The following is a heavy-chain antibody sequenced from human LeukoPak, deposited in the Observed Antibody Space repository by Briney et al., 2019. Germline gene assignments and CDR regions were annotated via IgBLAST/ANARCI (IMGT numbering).Heavy chain of an antibody. D-gene: IGHD3-22*01. CDR1: GGSISTYY. V-gene: IGHV4-59*01. CDR3: ARGVYSSGYYYYFDC. J-gene: IGHJ4*02. CDR2: IYYSGST. Sequence: KASETLSLTCTVSGGSISTYYWSWIRQPPGKGLEWLGYIYYSGSTNYNPSLKSRVTISVDTSKNQFSLKLSSVAAADTAVYYCARGVYSSGYYYYFDCWGQGTLVTVSS.